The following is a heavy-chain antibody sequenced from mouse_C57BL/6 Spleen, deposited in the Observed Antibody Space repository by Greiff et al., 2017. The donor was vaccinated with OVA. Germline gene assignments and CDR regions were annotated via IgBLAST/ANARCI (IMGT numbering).Heavy chain of an antibody. Sequence: VQLQQSGPELVKPGASVKISCKASGYSFTSYYIHWVKQRPGQGLEWIGWIYPGSGNTKYNEQFKGKATLTADTSSSTAYMQLSSLTSEDSAVYYCARGTDYYGSSYAMDYWGQGTSVTVSS. CDR3: ARGTDYYGSSYAMDY. CDR2: IYPGSGNT. J-gene: IGHJ4*01. CDR1: GYSFTSYY. D-gene: IGHD1-1*01. V-gene: IGHV1-66*01.